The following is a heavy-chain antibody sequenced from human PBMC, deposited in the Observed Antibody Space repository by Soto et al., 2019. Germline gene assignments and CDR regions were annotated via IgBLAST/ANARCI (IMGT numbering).Heavy chain of an antibody. CDR1: GVSISSGNW. D-gene: IGHD3-16*01. CDR2: IFHDGTA. Sequence: NLRETLSLTCTVSGVSISSGNWWTWVRQSPRKGLEYIGEIFHDGTANYFPSFERRVAMSVDKSKNQFSLKLTSVTAADAAIYYCARLVYDTRLDYLYFDFWGQGAQVTVSS. V-gene: IGHV4-4*02. J-gene: IGHJ4*02. CDR3: ARLVYDTRLDYLYFDF.